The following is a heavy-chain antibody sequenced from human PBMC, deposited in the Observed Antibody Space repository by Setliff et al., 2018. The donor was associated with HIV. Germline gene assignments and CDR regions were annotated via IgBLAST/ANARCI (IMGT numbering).Heavy chain of an antibody. Sequence: SETLSLTCVVSDDSFSNYDWTWIRQSPGKALEWIGYISSSGTTNYNPSLRSRVTISMETSNTRFSLWLRSATAADSATYFCARLGRAIDDGGSSLRLDFWGQGMLVTVSS. CDR1: DDSFSNYD. J-gene: IGHJ4*02. V-gene: IGHV4-4*09. D-gene: IGHD2-21*01. CDR2: ISSSGTT. CDR3: ARLGRAIDDGGSSLRLDF.